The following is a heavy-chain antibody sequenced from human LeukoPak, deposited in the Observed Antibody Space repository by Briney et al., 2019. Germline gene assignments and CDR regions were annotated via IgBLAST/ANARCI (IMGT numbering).Heavy chain of an antibody. V-gene: IGHV4-34*01. CDR1: GGSFSGYY. Sequence: TSETLSLTCAVYGGSFSGYYWSWIRQPPGKGLEWIGEINHSGSTNYNPSLKSRVTISVDTSKNQFSLKLSSVTAADTAAYYCARGPQWLVKGRYFDYWGQGTLVTVSS. CDR2: INHSGST. CDR3: ARGPQWLVKGRYFDY. J-gene: IGHJ4*02. D-gene: IGHD6-19*01.